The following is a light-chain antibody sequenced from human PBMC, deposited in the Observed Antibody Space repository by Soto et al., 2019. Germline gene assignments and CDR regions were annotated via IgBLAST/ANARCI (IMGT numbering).Light chain of an antibody. CDR1: QTISSW. CDR3: QHYNSYSEA. Sequence: DIQITHSPSTLSGSVGERVTITCLASQTISSWLAWYQQKPGKAPKLLIYKASTLKSGVPSRFSGSGSGTEFTLTISSLQPDDFATYYCQHYNSYSEAFGQGTKVDIK. CDR2: KAS. V-gene: IGKV1-5*03. J-gene: IGKJ1*01.